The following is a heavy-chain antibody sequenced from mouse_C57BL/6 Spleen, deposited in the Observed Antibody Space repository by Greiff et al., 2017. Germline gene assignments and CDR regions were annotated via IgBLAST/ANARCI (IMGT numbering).Heavy chain of an antibody. CDR1: GYTFTSYW. CDR3: TPYYDYPFGYFDV. Sequence: VQLQQSGAELVKPGASVKLSCKASGYTFTSYWMHWVKQRPGQGLEWIGMIHPNSGSTNYNEKFKSKATLTVDKSSSTAYMQLSSLTSEDSAVYYCTPYYDYPFGYFDVWGTGTTVTVSS. V-gene: IGHV1-64*01. J-gene: IGHJ1*03. D-gene: IGHD2-4*01. CDR2: IHPNSGST.